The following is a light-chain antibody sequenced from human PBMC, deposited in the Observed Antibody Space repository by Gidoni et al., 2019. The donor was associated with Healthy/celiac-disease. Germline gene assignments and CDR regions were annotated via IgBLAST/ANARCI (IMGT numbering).Light chain of an antibody. V-gene: IGKV1-9*01. Sequence: DIQLTQSPSFLSASVGDRVTITCRASQGISSYLAWYQQKPAQAPKLLIYAASTLQSGVPSRFSGSGSGTEFTLTISSLQPEDFATYYCQQLNSYPLFGPGTKVDIK. CDR1: QGISSY. CDR3: QQLNSYPL. CDR2: AAS. J-gene: IGKJ3*01.